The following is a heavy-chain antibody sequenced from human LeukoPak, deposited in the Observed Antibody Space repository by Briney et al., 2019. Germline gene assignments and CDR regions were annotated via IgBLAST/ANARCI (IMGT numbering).Heavy chain of an antibody. J-gene: IGHJ5*02. V-gene: IGHV4-39*07. CDR1: GGSISSSSYY. Sequence: SETLSLTCTVSGGSISSSSYYWGWIRQPPGKGLEWIGSIYYSGSTYYNPSLKSRVTISVDTSKNQFSLKLSSMTAADTAVYYCARDEWVVPAAIPDWFDPWGQGTLVTVSS. D-gene: IGHD2-2*02. CDR3: ARDEWVVPAAIPDWFDP. CDR2: IYYSGST.